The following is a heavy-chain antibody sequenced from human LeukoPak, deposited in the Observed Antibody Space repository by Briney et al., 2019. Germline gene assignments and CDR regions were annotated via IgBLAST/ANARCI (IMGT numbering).Heavy chain of an antibody. CDR2: TRNKANSYTT. Sequence: GGSLRLSCAASGFTFSDHYMDWVRQAPGKGLEWVGRTRNKANSYTTEYAASVKGRFTISRDDSKNSLYLQMNSLKTEDTAVYYCARGPGYDFWSGYPYWGQGTLVTVSS. V-gene: IGHV3-72*01. CDR1: GFTFSDHY. CDR3: ARGPGYDFWSGYPY. J-gene: IGHJ4*02. D-gene: IGHD3-3*01.